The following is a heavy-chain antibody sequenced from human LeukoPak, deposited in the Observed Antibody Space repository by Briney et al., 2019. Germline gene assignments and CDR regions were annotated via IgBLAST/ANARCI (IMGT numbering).Heavy chain of an antibody. CDR1: GGSISSYY. D-gene: IGHD4-23*01. J-gene: IGHJ3*02. Sequence: SETLSLTCTVSGGSISSYYWSWIRQPPGKGLEWIGYISNSGSTNYNHSLKSRVTISEDMSNNQFSLKLSSVTAADTAVYYCARALRLWGGNSGIAFDIWGQGTMVTPSA. CDR2: ISNSGST. CDR3: ARALRLWGGNSGIAFDI. V-gene: IGHV4-59*01.